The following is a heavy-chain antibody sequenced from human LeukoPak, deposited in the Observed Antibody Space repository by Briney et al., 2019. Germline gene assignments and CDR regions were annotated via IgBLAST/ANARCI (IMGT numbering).Heavy chain of an antibody. J-gene: IGHJ3*02. CDR1: GYTFTGYY. CDR2: INPNSGGT. V-gene: IGHV1-2*02. Sequence: ASVKVSCKASGYTFTGYYMHWVRQAPGQGLEWMGWINPNSGGTNYAQKFQGRVTMTRDTSISTAYMELSRLRSDDTAVYYCAIEVVVIATDAFDIWGQGTIVTVSS. CDR3: AIEVVVIATDAFDI. D-gene: IGHD2-21*01.